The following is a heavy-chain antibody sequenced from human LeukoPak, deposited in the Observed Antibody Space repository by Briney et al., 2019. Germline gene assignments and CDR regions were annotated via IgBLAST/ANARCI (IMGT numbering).Heavy chain of an antibody. D-gene: IGHD4-11*01. Sequence: PGGTLRLSCAASGFTFSIYGMSWVRQAPGKGLEWVAVISYDGSNKYYADSVKGRFTISRDNPKNTLYLQMNSLRAEDTAVYYCAREDYRGGFDYWGQGTLVTVSS. CDR2: ISYDGSNK. V-gene: IGHV3-30*03. CDR3: AREDYRGGFDY. J-gene: IGHJ4*02. CDR1: GFTFSIYG.